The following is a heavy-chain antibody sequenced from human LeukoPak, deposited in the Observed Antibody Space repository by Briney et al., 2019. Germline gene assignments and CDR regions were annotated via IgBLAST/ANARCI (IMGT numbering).Heavy chain of an antibody. Sequence: SGGSLRLSCAASGFTFSNYAMNWVRQAPGKGLEWVSSIGNTGENTYYADSVKGRFTISRDNSKNTLYLQMNSLRAEDTAVYYCEIAAAGRRDYWGQGTLVTVSS. CDR2: IGNTGENT. V-gene: IGHV3-23*01. D-gene: IGHD6-13*01. J-gene: IGHJ4*02. CDR1: GFTFSNYA. CDR3: EIAAAGRRDY.